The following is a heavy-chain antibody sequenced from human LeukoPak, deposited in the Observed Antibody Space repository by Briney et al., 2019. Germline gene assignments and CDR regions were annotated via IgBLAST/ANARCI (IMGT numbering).Heavy chain of an antibody. D-gene: IGHD3-10*01. CDR3: TTDKPTSGNY. V-gene: IGHV3-15*01. Sequence: GGSLRLSCAASGSTFSNAWMSWVRQAPGKGLEWVGHIKTKTDGGTTDYAAPVKGRFTISRDDSKKTLFLQINSLKTEDTAVYYCTTDKPTSGNYWGQGTLVTVSS. CDR1: GSTFSNAW. J-gene: IGHJ4*02. CDR2: IKTKTDGGTT.